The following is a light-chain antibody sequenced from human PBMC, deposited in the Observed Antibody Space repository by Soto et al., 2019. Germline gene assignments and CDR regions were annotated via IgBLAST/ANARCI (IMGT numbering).Light chain of an antibody. V-gene: IGKV3-15*01. CDR1: QSVSSN. CDR3: QQYNNGPPHT. J-gene: IGKJ2*01. CDR2: GAS. Sequence: EIVMPQSAATLSVSPGERATLSCRASQSVSSNLAWYQQKPGQAPRLLIYGASTRATGIPARFSGSGSGTEFTLTISSLQSEDFAVYYCQQYNNGPPHTFGQGTKLEIK.